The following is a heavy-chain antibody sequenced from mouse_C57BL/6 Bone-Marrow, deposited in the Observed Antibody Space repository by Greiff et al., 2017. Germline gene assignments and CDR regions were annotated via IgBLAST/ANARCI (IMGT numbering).Heavy chain of an antibody. CDR2: ISSGGSYT. D-gene: IGHD1-1*01. J-gene: IGHJ3*01. CDR1: GFTFSSYG. CDR3: ARAYYYGSWCAY. V-gene: IGHV5-6*01. Sequence: EVKLVESGGDLVKPGGSLKLSCAASGFTFSSYGMSWVRQTPDKRLEWVATISSGGSYTYYPDSVKGRFTISRDNAKNTLYLQMSRLKSEDTAMYYCARAYYYGSWCAYWGQGTLVTVSA.